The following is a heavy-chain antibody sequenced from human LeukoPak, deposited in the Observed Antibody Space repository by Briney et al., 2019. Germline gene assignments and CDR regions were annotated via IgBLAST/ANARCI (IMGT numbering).Heavy chain of an antibody. CDR2: IRYDGSNK. J-gene: IGHJ6*03. Sequence: PGGSLRLSCAASGFTFSSYGMHWVRQAPGKGLEWVAFIRYDGSNKYYADHVKGRFTISRDNSKNTLYLQINSLRAEDTAVYYCAKDHRKNYYYYMDVWGKGTTVTISS. CDR1: GFTFSSYG. V-gene: IGHV3-30*02. CDR3: AKDHRKNYYYYMDV.